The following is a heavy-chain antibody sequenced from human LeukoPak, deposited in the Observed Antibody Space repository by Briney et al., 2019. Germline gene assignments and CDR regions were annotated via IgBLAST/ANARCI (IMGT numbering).Heavy chain of an antibody. J-gene: IGHJ6*02. CDR3: ARDRRGYDSSGYHQYGMDV. V-gene: IGHV3-66*02. D-gene: IGHD3-22*01. Sequence: GGSLRLSCAASGFTVSSNYMSWARQAPGKGLEWVSVIYSGGSTYYADSVKGRFTISRDNSKNTLYLQMNSLRAEDTAVYYCARDRRGYDSSGYHQYGMDVWGQGTTVTVSS. CDR2: IYSGGST. CDR1: GFTVSSNY.